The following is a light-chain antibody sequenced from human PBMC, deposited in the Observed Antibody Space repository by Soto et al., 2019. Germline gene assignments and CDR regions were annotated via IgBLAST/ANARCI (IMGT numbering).Light chain of an antibody. CDR3: CSYAGSSTFVV. CDR2: EGS. V-gene: IGLV2-23*03. J-gene: IGLJ2*01. CDR1: SSDVGSYNL. Sequence: QSALTQPASVSGSPGQSITISSTGTSSDVGSYNLVSWYQQHPGKAPKLMIYEGSKRPSGVSNRFSGSKSGNTASLTISGLQAEDEADYYCCSYAGSSTFVVFGAGTKVTVL.